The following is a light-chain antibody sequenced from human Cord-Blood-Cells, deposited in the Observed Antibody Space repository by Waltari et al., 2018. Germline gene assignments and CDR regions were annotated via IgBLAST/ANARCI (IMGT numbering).Light chain of an antibody. CDR3: QQYGSSSWT. CDR1: QRVSSSY. Sequence: EIVLTQSRGTLSLSAGERASQRVSSSYFAWYQQKPGQAPRLRIYGSSSRATGIPDRFSGSGSGTDFTRTISRLEPEDFAVYYCQQYGSSSWTFGQRTKVEIK. J-gene: IGKJ1*01. CDR2: GSS. V-gene: IGKV3-20*01.